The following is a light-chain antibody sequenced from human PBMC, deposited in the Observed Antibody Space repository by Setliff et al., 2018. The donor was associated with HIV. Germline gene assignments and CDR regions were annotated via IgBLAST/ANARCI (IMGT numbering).Light chain of an antibody. V-gene: IGLV2-11*01. CDR1: SSDVGAYNY. CDR3: WSYAGSSWV. Sequence: QSALAQPRSVSGSPGQSVAISCTGTSSDVGAYNYVSWYQQHPGKAPKLMIYDVTNRPSGVPDRFSDSKSGNTASLTISGLQADDEADYYCWSYAGSSWVFGTGTKVTVL. CDR2: DVT. J-gene: IGLJ1*01.